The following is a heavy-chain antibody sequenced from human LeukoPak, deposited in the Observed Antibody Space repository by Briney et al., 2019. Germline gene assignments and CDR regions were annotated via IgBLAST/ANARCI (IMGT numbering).Heavy chain of an antibody. CDR1: GYTFTGYY. D-gene: IGHD2-2*01. J-gene: IGHJ6*03. CDR3: ACASLGYCSSTSCYDAYYYYMDV. Sequence: ASVKVSCKASGYTFTGYYMHWVRQAPGQGLAWMGWINPNSGGTNYAQKFQGRVTITADKRTSTAYMELSSLRSGDTAVYYCACASLGYCSSTSCYDAYYYYMDVWGKGTTVTVSS. CDR2: INPNSGGT. V-gene: IGHV1-2*02.